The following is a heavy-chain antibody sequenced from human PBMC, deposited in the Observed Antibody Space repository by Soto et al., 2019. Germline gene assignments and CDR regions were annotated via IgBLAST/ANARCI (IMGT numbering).Heavy chain of an antibody. D-gene: IGHD6-19*01. Sequence: EVQLVESGGGLVKPGGSLRLSCAASGFTFSSYSMNWVRQAPGKGLEWVSSISSSSSYIYYADSVKGRFTISRDNAKNSLYLQMNSLRAEDTAVYYCARDSRTIAVGAFDYWVQGTLVTVSS. J-gene: IGHJ4*02. CDR1: GFTFSSYS. CDR2: ISSSSSYI. CDR3: ARDSRTIAVGAFDY. V-gene: IGHV3-21*01.